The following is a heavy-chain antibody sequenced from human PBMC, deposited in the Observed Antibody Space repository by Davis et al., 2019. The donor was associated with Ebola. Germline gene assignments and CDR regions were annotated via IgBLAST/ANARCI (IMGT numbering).Heavy chain of an antibody. CDR1: GFTFSSYW. CDR3: ARGRYSGSYYLPFWY. Sequence: GGSLRLSCAASGFTFSSYWMSWVRQAPGKGLEWVANIKQDGSEKYYVDSVKGRFTISRDNAKNSLYLQMNSLRAEDTAVYYCARGRYSGSYYLPFWYWGQGTLVTVSS. J-gene: IGHJ4*02. CDR2: IKQDGSEK. V-gene: IGHV3-7*03. D-gene: IGHD1-26*01.